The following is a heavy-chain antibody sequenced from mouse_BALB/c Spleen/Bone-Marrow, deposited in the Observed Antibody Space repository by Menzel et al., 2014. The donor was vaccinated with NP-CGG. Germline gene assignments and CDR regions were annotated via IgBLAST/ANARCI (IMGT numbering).Heavy chain of an antibody. Sequence: VQLQQSGPKLVKPGASVKMSCKASGYTFTSYVMHWVKQKPGQGLEWIGYIIPSNDVTKYNEKYKGKATLTSDKSSSTAYMELSSLTSEDSAVYYCARKRGGAMDYWGPGTSVTVSS. V-gene: IGHV1-14*01. J-gene: IGHJ4*01. CDR3: ARKRGGAMDY. CDR1: GYTFTSYV. CDR2: IIPSNDVT.